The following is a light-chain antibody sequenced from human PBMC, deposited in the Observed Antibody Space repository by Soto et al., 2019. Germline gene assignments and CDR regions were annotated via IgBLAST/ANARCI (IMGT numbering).Light chain of an antibody. Sequence: EIVLTQSPGTLSLSPGERATLSCRASQSVSSSYLAWYQQKPGQAPRLLIYGASSRPTGIPDRFSGSGSGTDFTLTISRLEPEDFATYYCQQSYSTPETFGQGTRLEIK. CDR1: QSVSSSY. CDR3: QQSYSTPET. J-gene: IGKJ5*01. CDR2: GAS. V-gene: IGKV3-20*01.